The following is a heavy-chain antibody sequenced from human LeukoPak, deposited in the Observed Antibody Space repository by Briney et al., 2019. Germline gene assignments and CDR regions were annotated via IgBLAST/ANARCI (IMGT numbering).Heavy chain of an antibody. Sequence: PSETLSLTCTVSGGSISSYYWSWIRQPPGKGLEWIAYICYSATTNYNPSLQGRVTISGDTSKNQFSLKLNSVTAADTAVYYCASPRGGAFDIWGQGTMVTVSS. D-gene: IGHD3-10*01. J-gene: IGHJ3*02. V-gene: IGHV4-59*01. CDR2: ICYSATT. CDR3: ASPRGGAFDI. CDR1: GGSISSYY.